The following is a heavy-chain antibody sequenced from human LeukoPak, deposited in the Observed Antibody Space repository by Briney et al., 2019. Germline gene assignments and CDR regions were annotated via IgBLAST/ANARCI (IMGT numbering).Heavy chain of an antibody. D-gene: IGHD6-19*01. Sequence: GESLRLSCAASGFTFSSYAMSWVRQAPGKGLEWVSRISGSGDTYYADSVKGRFTISRDNAKKSLYLQMNSLRAEDTAVYYCARIAVTGMWYFDYWGQGTQVTVSS. J-gene: IGHJ4*02. V-gene: IGHV3-23*01. CDR3: ARIAVTGMWYFDY. CDR1: GFTFSSYA. CDR2: ISGSGDT.